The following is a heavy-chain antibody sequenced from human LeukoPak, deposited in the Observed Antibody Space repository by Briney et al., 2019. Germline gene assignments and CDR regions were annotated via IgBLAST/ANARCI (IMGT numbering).Heavy chain of an antibody. D-gene: IGHD2-2*02. Sequence: ASVKVSCKVSGYTFTDYYMHWVQQAPGKGLEWMGLVDPEDGGTIYAEKFQGRVTITADTSTDTAYMELSSLRSEDTAVYYCASEGGYCSSTSCYSGYWGQGTLVTVSS. CDR2: VDPEDGGT. V-gene: IGHV1-69-2*01. CDR1: GYTFTDYY. CDR3: ASEGGYCSSTSCYSGY. J-gene: IGHJ4*02.